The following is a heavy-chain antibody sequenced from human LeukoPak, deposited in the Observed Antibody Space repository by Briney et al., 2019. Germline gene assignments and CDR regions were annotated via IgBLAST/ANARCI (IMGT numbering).Heavy chain of an antibody. V-gene: IGHV3-9*01. D-gene: IGHD3-16*01. CDR3: ARDGVGGGPDFDY. CDR1: GFTFDDYA. J-gene: IGHJ4*02. CDR2: ISWNSGSI. Sequence: GGSLRLSCAASGFTFDDYAMHWVRQAPGKGLEWVSGISWNSGSIGYADSVKGRFTISRDNAKNSLSPQMNSLRAEDTAVYYCARDGVGGGPDFDYWGQGTLVTVSS.